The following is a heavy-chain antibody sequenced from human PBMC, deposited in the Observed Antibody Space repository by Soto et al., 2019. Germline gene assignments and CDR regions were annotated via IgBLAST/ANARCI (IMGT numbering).Heavy chain of an antibody. CDR2: IYYSGST. J-gene: IGHJ4*02. CDR3: ARGGSGIAAAGPL. Sequence: SETLSLTCTVSGGSISSSSYYWGWIRQPPGKGLEWIGSIYYSGSTYYNPSLKSRVTISVDTSKNQFSLKLSSVTAADTAVYYCARGGSGIAAAGPLWGQGTLVTVSS. CDR1: GGSISSSSYY. V-gene: IGHV4-39*01. D-gene: IGHD6-13*01.